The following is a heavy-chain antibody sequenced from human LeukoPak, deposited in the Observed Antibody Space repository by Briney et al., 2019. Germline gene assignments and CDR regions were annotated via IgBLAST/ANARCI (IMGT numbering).Heavy chain of an antibody. CDR1: GGTISSTSYY. V-gene: IGHV4-31*03. J-gene: IGHJ6*02. CDR2: IYYSGST. CDR3: ARERNGDPTGYYYYYGMDV. Sequence: PSETLSLTCSVSGGTISSTSYYWAWIRQHPGKGLEWIGYIYYSGSTYYNPSLKSRVTISVDTSKNQFSLKLSSVTAADTAVYYCARERNGDPTGYYYYYGMDVWGQGTTVTVSS. D-gene: IGHD4-17*01.